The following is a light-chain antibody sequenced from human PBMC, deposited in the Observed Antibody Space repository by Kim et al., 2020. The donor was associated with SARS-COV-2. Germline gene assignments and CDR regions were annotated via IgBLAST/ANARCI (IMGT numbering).Light chain of an antibody. V-gene: IGLV3-25*03. CDR3: KSADGSYTFGV. CDR2: KDN. CDR1: ALSKQY. Sequence: SYELTQPLSLSVSPGQTARITCSGHALSKQYAYWYQQKPGQAPVLVIYKDNERPSGIPERFSGSSSGTTVTLTISGVQAEDEADYYGKSADGSYTFGVFG. J-gene: IGLJ2*01.